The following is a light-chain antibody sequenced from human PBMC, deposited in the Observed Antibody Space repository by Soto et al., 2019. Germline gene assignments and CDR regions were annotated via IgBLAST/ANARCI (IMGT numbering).Light chain of an antibody. V-gene: IGKV1-6*01. CDR3: LQEFNYPRT. CDR1: QSIRST. Sequence: AIQMTQSPSSLSASVGDRVTITCRSSQSIRSTLVWYQQRPGKAPNLLIYAAYILHTGVPSRFSATGSGTHFTLTITRLQPEDFATYYCLQEFNYPRTFGQGTKVEI. J-gene: IGKJ1*01. CDR2: AAY.